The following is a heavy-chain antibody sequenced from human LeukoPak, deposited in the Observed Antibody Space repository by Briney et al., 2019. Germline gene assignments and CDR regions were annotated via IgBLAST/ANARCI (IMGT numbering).Heavy chain of an antibody. CDR2: INPNSGGT. CDR3: AREEPVAATGPDY. Sequence: GASVKVSCKASGYTFTGYYMHWVRQAPGQGLEWMGWINPNSGGTNYAQRFQGRVTMTRDTSISTAYMELSRLRSDDTAVYHCAREEPVAATGPDYWGQGTLVTVSS. D-gene: IGHD6-19*01. CDR1: GYTFTGYY. V-gene: IGHV1-2*02. J-gene: IGHJ4*02.